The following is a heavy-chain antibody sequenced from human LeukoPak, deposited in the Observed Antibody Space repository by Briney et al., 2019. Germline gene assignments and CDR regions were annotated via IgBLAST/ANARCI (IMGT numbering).Heavy chain of an antibody. D-gene: IGHD6-13*01. Sequence: SETLSPTCAVSGYSISSGYYWGWIRQPPGKGLEWIGSIYHSGSTYYNPSLKSRVTISVDTSKNQFSLKLSSVTAADTAVYYCARDKYSSSWGGDWFDPWGQGTLVTVSS. CDR2: IYHSGST. J-gene: IGHJ5*02. V-gene: IGHV4-38-2*02. CDR1: GYSISSGYY. CDR3: ARDKYSSSWGGDWFDP.